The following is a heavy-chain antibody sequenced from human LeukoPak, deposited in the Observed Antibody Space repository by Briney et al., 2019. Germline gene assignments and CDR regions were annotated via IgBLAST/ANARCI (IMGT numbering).Heavy chain of an antibody. D-gene: IGHD1-26*01. Sequence: GTSLRLSCAASGFTFSRNAMHWVRQAPGKGLEWAATVSYDGSKKHYADSVKGRFTISRDNSKTMVYLQMSSLRVEDTAVYYCARGLGGDAFDFWGQGTMVTVSS. J-gene: IGHJ3*01. V-gene: IGHV3-30*04. CDR2: VSYDGSKK. CDR1: GFTFSRNA. CDR3: ARGLGGDAFDF.